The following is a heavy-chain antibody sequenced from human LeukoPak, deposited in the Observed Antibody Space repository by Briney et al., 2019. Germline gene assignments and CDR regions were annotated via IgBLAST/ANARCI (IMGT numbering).Heavy chain of an antibody. CDR3: ARDRRIDSSGYYLYWFDY. D-gene: IGHD3-22*01. V-gene: IGHV1-46*01. CDR2: INYSGGST. CDR1: GYTFTSYY. J-gene: IGHJ4*02. Sequence: ASVKVSCKASGYTFTSYYMHWVRQAPGQGLEWMGIINYSGGSTSYAQKFQGRVTMTRDTSTSTVYMELSSLRSEDTAVYYCARDRRIDSSGYYLYWFDYWGQGTLVTVSS.